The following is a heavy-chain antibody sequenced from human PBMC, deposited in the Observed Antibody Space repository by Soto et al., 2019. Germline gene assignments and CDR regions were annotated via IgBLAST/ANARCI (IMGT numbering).Heavy chain of an antibody. D-gene: IGHD1-26*01. Sequence: SETLSLTCAVSGDSISSGGYSWIWILQPPGKGLEWIWYIYHSGITYYNPSLKSRFTISVDRSKNQCSLKLSSVTAADTDVYYCDRGNSGSYYGWGQGTLVTVSS. CDR1: GDSISSGGYS. V-gene: IGHV4-30-2*01. CDR3: DRGNSGSYYG. CDR2: IYHSGIT. J-gene: IGHJ4*02.